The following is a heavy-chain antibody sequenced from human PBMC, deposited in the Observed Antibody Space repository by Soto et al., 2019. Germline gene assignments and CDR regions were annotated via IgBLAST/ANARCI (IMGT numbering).Heavy chain of an antibody. D-gene: IGHD2-2*03. V-gene: IGHV1-69*13. J-gene: IGHJ6*02. Sequence: RASVKVSCKASGGTFSSYAISWVRQAPGQGXEWMGGIIPIFGTANYAQKFQGRVTITADESTSTAYMELSSLRSEDTAVYYCARKVDIVVVPAALDYYYYGMDVWGQGTTVTVSS. CDR2: IIPIFGTA. CDR3: ARKVDIVVVPAALDYYYYGMDV. CDR1: GGTFSSYA.